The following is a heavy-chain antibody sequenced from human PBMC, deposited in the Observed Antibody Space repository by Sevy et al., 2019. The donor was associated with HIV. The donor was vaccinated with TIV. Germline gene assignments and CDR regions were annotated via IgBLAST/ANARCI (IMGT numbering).Heavy chain of an antibody. V-gene: IGHV3-21*06. D-gene: IGHD1-1*01. CDR2: INIRSTDI. CDR3: ARDSRRWLQLPDAFDI. J-gene: IGHJ3*02. Sequence: GGSMRLSCTASGFTFASYSMNWVRQTPGKGLEWVSCINIRSTDIKYADSVRGRFTISRDNAKNSLYLQMDSLRDEDTAVYYCARDSRRWLQLPDAFDIWGRGKMVTVSS. CDR1: GFTFASYS.